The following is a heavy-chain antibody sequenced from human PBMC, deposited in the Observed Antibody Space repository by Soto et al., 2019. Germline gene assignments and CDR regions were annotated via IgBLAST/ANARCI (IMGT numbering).Heavy chain of an antibody. J-gene: IGHJ5*02. CDR3: ARGGDP. V-gene: IGHV4-34*01. CDR1: GGSFSGYY. Sequence: SEALSLTSAVYGGSFSGYYWSWIRQPPGKGLEWNGEINHSGSTNYNPSLKSRVTISVDTSKNQFSLKLSSVTAADTAVYYCARGGDPWGQGTLVTVSS. CDR2: INHSGST.